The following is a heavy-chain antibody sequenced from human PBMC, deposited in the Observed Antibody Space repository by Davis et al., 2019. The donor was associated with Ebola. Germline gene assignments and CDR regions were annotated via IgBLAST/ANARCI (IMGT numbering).Heavy chain of an antibody. CDR1: GFTFSSYS. V-gene: IGHV3-21*03. Sequence: GGSLRLSCAASGFTFSSYSMNWVRQAPGKGLEWVSSISSSSSYIYYADSVKGRFTISRDNAKNSLYLQMNRLTTEDTAVYYCVTEVIILMTSDFWGQGSLVTVSS. CDR3: VTEVIILMTSDF. J-gene: IGHJ4*02. CDR2: ISSSSSYI. D-gene: IGHD2-8*02.